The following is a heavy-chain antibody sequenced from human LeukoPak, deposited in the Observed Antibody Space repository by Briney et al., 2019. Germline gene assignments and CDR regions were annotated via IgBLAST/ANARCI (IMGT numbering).Heavy chain of an antibody. CDR1: GFTLNSYS. CDR3: ESLCSGGTCFTPY. J-gene: IGHJ4*02. CDR2: ISSDSTTT. Sequence: GGSLRLSCGGSGFTLNSYSLNWVRQAPGKGLEWVSYISSDSTTTYYADSVKGRFTISRDTAKNSLYLQMNSLRAEDTAIYYCESLCSGGTCFTPYWGQGTLVTVSS. D-gene: IGHD2-15*01. V-gene: IGHV3-48*01.